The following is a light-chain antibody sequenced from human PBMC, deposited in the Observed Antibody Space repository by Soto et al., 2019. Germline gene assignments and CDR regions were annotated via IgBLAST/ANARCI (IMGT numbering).Light chain of an antibody. V-gene: IGKV1-12*01. J-gene: IGKJ3*01. CDR2: AAS. CDR3: QQANSFPFT. CDR1: QGVGSW. Sequence: IQMTQSPSSVSASVGDRVTITCRASQGVGSWVAWYQQKPGKAPRLLVYAASSLQGGVPSRFSGSGSGTDFTLTISSLQPEDFATYYCQQANSFPFTFGPGTKVVFK.